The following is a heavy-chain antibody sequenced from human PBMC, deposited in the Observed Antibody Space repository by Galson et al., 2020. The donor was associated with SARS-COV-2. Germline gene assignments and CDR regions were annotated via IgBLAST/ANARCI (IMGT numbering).Heavy chain of an antibody. J-gene: IGHJ3*02. D-gene: IGHD3-22*01. CDR3: AKETSGRYYYDSSGYYFIGAFDI. CDR1: GFTFSSYG. Sequence: TGGFLRLSCAASGFTFSSYGMHWVRQAPGKGLEWVAVISYDGSNKYYADSVKGRFTISRDNSKNTLYLQMNSLRAEDTAVYYCAKETSGRYYYDSSGYYFIGAFDIWGQGTMVTVSS. CDR2: ISYDGSNK. V-gene: IGHV3-30*18.